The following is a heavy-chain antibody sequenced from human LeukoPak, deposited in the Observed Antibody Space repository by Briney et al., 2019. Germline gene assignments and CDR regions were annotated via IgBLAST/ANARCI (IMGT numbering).Heavy chain of an antibody. CDR1: GFTFSSNA. Sequence: GGSLRLSCVASGFTFSSNAMSWVRQAPGKGLEWVSSISGSGDRTYYADSVKGRFTISRDNSKNTLYLQMNSLRAEDTAVYYCAKVYSSGWYGLPFGDWGQGTLVTVSS. D-gene: IGHD6-19*01. CDR2: ISGSGDRT. V-gene: IGHV3-23*01. J-gene: IGHJ4*02. CDR3: AKVYSSGWYGLPFGD.